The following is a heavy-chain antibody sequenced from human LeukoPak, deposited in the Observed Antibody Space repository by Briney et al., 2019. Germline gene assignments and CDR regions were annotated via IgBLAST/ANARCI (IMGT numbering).Heavy chain of an antibody. CDR2: IYTSGST. Sequence: SETLSLTSTVSGGSISSYYWSWIRQPAGKGLEWIGRIYTSGSTNYNPSLKSQVTMSVDTSKNQFSLKLSSVTAADTAVYYCARDCGSGPSYYFDYWGQGTLVTVSS. CDR3: ARDCGSGPSYYFDY. J-gene: IGHJ4*02. CDR1: GGSISSYY. V-gene: IGHV4-4*07. D-gene: IGHD6-19*01.